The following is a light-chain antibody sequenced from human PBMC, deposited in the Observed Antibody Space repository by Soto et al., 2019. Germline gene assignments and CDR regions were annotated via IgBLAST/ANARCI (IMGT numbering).Light chain of an antibody. J-gene: IGKJ1*01. CDR1: QSVSSTS. V-gene: IGKV3-20*01. CDR3: QQYGGSPET. Sequence: EIVVTQSPGTLSLSPGERATLACRASQSVSSTSLAWYHQKPGQAPRLLLYGASSRDTGIPDRFSGSGSGTDFTLTISRLEPEDFEVYYCQQYGGSPETFGQRTKVEIK. CDR2: GAS.